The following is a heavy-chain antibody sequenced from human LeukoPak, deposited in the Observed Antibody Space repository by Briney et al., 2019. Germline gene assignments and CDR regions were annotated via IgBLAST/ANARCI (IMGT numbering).Heavy chain of an antibody. CDR1: GGSISSGGYY. J-gene: IGHJ5*02. D-gene: IGHD2-2*01. CDR3: ARSIVVVPAAMRYWFDP. V-gene: IGHV4-31*03. Sequence: PSETLSLTCTVSGGSISSGGYYWSWIRQHPGKGLEWIGYIYYSGSTYYNPSLKSRVTISVDTSKNQFSLKLSSVTAADTAVYYCARSIVVVPAAMRYWFDPWGQGTLVTVSS. CDR2: IYYSGST.